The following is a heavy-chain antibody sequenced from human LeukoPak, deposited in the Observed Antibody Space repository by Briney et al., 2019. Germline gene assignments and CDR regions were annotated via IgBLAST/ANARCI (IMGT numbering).Heavy chain of an antibody. D-gene: IGHD3-10*01. J-gene: IGHJ3*02. Sequence: ASVKVSCKASGYTFTSYYMRWVRQAPGQGLEWMGIINPSGGSTSYAQKFQGRVTMTRDTSTSTVYMELSSLRSEDTAVYYCARGDVWFGELFGPNAFDIWGQGTMVTVSS. CDR3: ARGDVWFGELFGPNAFDI. V-gene: IGHV1-46*01. CDR1: GYTFTSYY. CDR2: INPSGGST.